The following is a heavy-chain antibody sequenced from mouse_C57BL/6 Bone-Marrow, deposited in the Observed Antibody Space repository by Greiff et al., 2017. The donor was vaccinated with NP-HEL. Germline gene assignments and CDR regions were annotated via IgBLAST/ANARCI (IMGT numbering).Heavy chain of an antibody. V-gene: IGHV1-15*01. CDR2: IDPETGGT. CDR3: TRNSNYLWFAY. CDR1: GYTFTDYE. Sequence: QVQLQQSGAELVRPGASVTLSCKASGYTFTDYEMHWVKQTPVHGLEWIGAIDPETGGTAYNQKFKGKAILTADKSSSTAYMELRSLTSEDSAVYYCTRNSNYLWFAYWGQGTLVTVSA. D-gene: IGHD2-5*01. J-gene: IGHJ3*01.